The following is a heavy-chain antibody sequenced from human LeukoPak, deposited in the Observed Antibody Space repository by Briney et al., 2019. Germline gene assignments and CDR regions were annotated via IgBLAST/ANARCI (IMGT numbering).Heavy chain of an antibody. CDR2: ININTGKP. CDR3: ARAYYDYVWGNLRLGY. V-gene: IGHV7-4-1*02. J-gene: IGHJ4*02. Sequence: RASVKVSCKASGYTFTSYAMNWVRQAPGQGLEWMGRININTGKPTYAQAFTGRFVFSFDTSVSTAYLQISSLQTEDTAMYYCARAYYDYVWGNLRLGYWGQGTLVTVSP. CDR1: GYTFTSYA. D-gene: IGHD3-16*01.